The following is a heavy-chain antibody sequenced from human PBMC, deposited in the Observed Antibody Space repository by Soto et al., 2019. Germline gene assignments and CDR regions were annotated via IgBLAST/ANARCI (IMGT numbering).Heavy chain of an antibody. Sequence: QMHLQESGSGLVKPSQTLSLTCAVSGGSLSSSAYSWSWIRQPPGKGLEWIGFISQSGSTYYNPSLKSRVTMSLDRPKNQFSPRLSSRSAADKAVYYCARDVRCYHSDGVSWYYAVDFWGQVTTGTVSA. V-gene: IGHV4-30-2*01. CDR3: ARDVRCYHSDGVSWYYAVDF. D-gene: IGHD2-2*01. J-gene: IGHJ3*01. CDR2: ISQSGST. CDR1: GGSLSSSAYS.